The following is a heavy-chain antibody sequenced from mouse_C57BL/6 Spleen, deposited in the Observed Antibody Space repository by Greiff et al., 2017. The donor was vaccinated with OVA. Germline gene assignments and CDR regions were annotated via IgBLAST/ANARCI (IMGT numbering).Heavy chain of an antibody. J-gene: IGHJ3*01. Sequence: VQLQQPGAELVRPGSSVKLSCKASGYTFTSYWLHWVKQRPIQGLEWIGNIDPSDSETHYNQKFKDKATLTVDKSSSTAYMQLSSLTSEDSAVYYCARSGGYGSSWFAYWGQGTLVTVSA. CDR1: GYTFTSYW. CDR3: ARSGGYGSSWFAY. CDR2: IDPSDSET. D-gene: IGHD1-1*01. V-gene: IGHV1-52*01.